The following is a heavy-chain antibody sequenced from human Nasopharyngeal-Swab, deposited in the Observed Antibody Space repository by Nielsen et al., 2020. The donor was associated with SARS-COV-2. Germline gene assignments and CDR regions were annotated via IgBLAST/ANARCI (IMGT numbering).Heavy chain of an antibody. CDR3: ATYYYDSSGYLVVDY. J-gene: IGHJ4*02. CDR1: GYTFTSYD. CDR2: MNLNSGNT. V-gene: IGHV1-8*01. Sequence: ASVKVSCKASGYTFTSYDINWVRQATGQGLEWMGWMNLNSGNTGYAQKFQGRVTMTRNTSISTVYMELSSLRSEDTAAYYCATYYYDSSGYLVVDYWGQGTLGTVSS. D-gene: IGHD3-22*01.